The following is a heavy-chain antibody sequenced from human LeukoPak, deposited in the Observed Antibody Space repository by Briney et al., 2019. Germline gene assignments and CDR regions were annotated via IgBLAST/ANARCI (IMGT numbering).Heavy chain of an antibody. CDR2: INPNSGGT. D-gene: IGHD3-3*01. CDR1: GYTFTGYY. Sequence: ASVKVSCKASGYTFTGYYMHWVRQAPGQGLEWMGWINPNSGGTNYAQKFQGRVTMTRDTSISTAYMELSRLRSDDTAVYYCARGGGGDFWSGYYIFDYWGQGTLVTVSS. V-gene: IGHV1-2*02. J-gene: IGHJ4*02. CDR3: ARGGGGDFWSGYYIFDY.